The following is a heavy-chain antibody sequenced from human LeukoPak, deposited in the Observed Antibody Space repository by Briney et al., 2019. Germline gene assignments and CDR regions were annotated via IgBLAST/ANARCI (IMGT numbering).Heavy chain of an antibody. D-gene: IGHD2-21*02. V-gene: IGHV3-7*01. J-gene: IGHJ1*01. Sequence: GGSLRLSCVASGFTFSSYWMHWVRQAPGKGLEWVAHINPDGRDTYYVDSVKGRFTISRDNAQNSMYLQMNSLRVEDTAVYYCTSWGDTTAEYFQRWGQGTLVTVSS. CDR1: GFTFSSYW. CDR3: TSWGDTTAEYFQR. CDR2: INPDGRDT.